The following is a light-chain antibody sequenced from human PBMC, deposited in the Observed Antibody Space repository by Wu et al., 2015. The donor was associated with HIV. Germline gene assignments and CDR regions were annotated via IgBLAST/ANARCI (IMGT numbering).Light chain of an antibody. J-gene: IGKJ1*01. CDR3: QQFGSSPRT. CDR2: DAF. CDR1: QNVITY. V-gene: IGKV3-11*01. Sequence: EIVLTQSPATLSLSPGERATLSCRASQNVITYLAWYQQKPGQAPRLLIYDAFNRATGIPARFSGIGAGTDFTLTISSLEPEDFAVYYCQQFGSSPRTFGQGTKVGIK.